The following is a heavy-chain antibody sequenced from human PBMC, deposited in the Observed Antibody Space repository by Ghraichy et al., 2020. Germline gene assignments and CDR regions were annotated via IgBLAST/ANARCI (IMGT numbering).Heavy chain of an antibody. D-gene: IGHD6-19*01. J-gene: IGHJ4*02. V-gene: IGHV3-48*01. CDR2: ISSSTTTI. Sequence: SCAASGFTFNTYSMNWVRQAPGKGLEWVSYISSSTTTIYYADSVKGRFTISRDNAQNSLSLQMNSLRPEDTAVYYCARDEDGSGWTFDYWGQGTLVTVSS. CDR3: ARDEDGSGWTFDY. CDR1: GFTFNTYS.